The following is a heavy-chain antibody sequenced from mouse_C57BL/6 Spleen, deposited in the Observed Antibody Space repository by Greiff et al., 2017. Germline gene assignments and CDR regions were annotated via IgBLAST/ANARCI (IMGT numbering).Heavy chain of an antibody. CDR2: IDPSDSYT. CDR3: ARFSYYFDY. V-gene: IGHV1-69*01. J-gene: IGHJ2*01. CDR1: GYTFTSYW. Sequence: QVQLKQPGAELVMPGASVKLSCKASGYTFTSYWMHWVKQRPGQGLEWIGEIDPSDSYTNYNQKFKGKSTLTVDKSSSTAYMQLSSLTSEDSAVYYCARFSYYFDYWGQGTTLTVSS.